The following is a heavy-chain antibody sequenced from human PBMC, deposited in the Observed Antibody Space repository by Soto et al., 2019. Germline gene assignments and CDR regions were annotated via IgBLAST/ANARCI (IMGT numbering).Heavy chain of an antibody. CDR1: GYTFTNYG. CDR2: ISAYNGDT. CDR3: AIGFCSGGICYPNDF. V-gene: IGHV1-18*01. J-gene: IGHJ4*02. D-gene: IGHD2-15*01. Sequence: QVQLVQSGAEVKKPGASVKVSCKASGYTFTNYGITWGRQAPGQGREWMGWISAYNGDTNYAQKLQARVTMTTDTSTSIAYMELRGLTSDDTAVYYCAIGFCSGGICYPNDFWGQGTLVTVSS.